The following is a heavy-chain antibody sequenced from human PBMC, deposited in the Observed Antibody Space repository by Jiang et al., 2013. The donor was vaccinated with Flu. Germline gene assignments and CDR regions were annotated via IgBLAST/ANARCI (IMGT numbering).Heavy chain of an antibody. D-gene: IGHD3-22*01. CDR1: GFSLSTSGVG. CDR3: AHILSYYYDASGFNYYFDY. CDR2: IYWDDDK. Sequence: KPTQTLTLTCTFSGFSLSTSGVGVGWIRQPPGKALDWLALIYWDDDKHYSPSLKNRLAITKGTSKNQVVLTMTNMDPVDTATYYCAHILSYYYDASGFNYYFDYVGPGNPGHRLL. V-gene: IGHV2-5*02. J-gene: IGHJ4*02.